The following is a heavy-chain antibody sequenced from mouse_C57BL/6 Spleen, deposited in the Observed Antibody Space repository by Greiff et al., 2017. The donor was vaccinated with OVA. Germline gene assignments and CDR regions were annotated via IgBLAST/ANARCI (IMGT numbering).Heavy chain of an antibody. J-gene: IGHJ2*01. D-gene: IGHD2-4*01. CDR2: ILPGSGST. CDR1: GYTFTGYW. Sequence: VQLQPPGAELMKPGASVKLSCKATGYTFTGYWIEWVKQRPGHGLEWIGEILPGSGSTNYNEKFKGNATLTADKSSNTAYMQLSSLTTEDSASDNCARGGDYPFYFDDRGQGTTRTFAS. V-gene: IGHV1-9*01. CDR3: ARGGDYPFYFDD.